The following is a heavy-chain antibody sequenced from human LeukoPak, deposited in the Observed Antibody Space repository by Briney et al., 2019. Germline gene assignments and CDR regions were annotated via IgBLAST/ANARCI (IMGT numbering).Heavy chain of an antibody. J-gene: IGHJ4*02. D-gene: IGHD2-15*01. V-gene: IGHV4-4*07. Sequence: SETLSLTCTVSGGSISNYYWSWIRQPAGKGLEWIGRTHTSGSTNYNPSLKSRLTMSVDTSKNQFSLKLSSVTAADTAVYYCARHCSGGRCNSVFDYWGQGILVTVSS. CDR2: THTSGST. CDR3: ARHCSGGRCNSVFDY. CDR1: GGSISNYY.